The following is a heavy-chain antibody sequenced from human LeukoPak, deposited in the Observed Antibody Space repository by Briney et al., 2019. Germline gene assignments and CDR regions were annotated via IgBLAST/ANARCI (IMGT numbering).Heavy chain of an antibody. V-gene: IGHV5-51*01. J-gene: IGHJ4*02. Sequence: GESLKISCKGSGYSFTSYWIGWVRQMPGKGLEWMGIIYPGDSDTRYSPSFQGQVTISADKSISPAYLQWSSLKASDTAMYYCARHRGIAAAGLYYFDYWGQGTLVTVSS. CDR1: GYSFTSYW. CDR2: IYPGDSDT. CDR3: ARHRGIAAAGLYYFDY. D-gene: IGHD6-13*01.